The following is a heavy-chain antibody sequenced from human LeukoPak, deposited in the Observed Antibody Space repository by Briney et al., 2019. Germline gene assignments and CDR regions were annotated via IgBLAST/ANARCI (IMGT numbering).Heavy chain of an antibody. Sequence: GESLKISCKGSGYSFTSYWIGWVRQMPGKGLEWMGIIYPGDSDTRYSPSFQGQVTISADKSISTAYLQWSSLKASDTAMYYCASVRWTSDIVGATYYFDYWGQGTLVTVSS. V-gene: IGHV5-51*01. D-gene: IGHD1-26*01. CDR3: ASVRWTSDIVGATYYFDY. CDR1: GYSFTSYW. CDR2: IYPGDSDT. J-gene: IGHJ4*02.